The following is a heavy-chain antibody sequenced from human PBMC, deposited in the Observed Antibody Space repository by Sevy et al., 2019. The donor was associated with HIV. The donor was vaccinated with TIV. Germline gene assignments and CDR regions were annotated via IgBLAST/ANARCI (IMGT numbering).Heavy chain of an antibody. CDR3: VRDYPYTSDDHWYFGIDV. J-gene: IGHJ6*02. CDR1: GITFSDHY. CDR2: ITNSGTTK. Sequence: GGSLRLSCAASGITFSDHYMSWIRQAPGKGLEWVAYITNSGTTKYYADSVKGRFTISRDNARNSLYLQMNSLTADDAAVYYCVRDYPYTSDDHWYFGIDVWGQGTTVTVSS. V-gene: IGHV3-11*01. D-gene: IGHD3-22*01.